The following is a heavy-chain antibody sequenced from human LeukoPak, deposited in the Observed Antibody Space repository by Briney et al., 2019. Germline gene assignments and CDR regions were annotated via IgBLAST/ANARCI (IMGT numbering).Heavy chain of an antibody. J-gene: IGHJ3*02. CDR1: RFTFSSYA. CDR2: ISYDGSNK. Sequence: GGSLRLSCAASRFTFSSYAMHWVRQAPGKGLEWVAVISYDGSNKYYADSVKGRFTISRDNSKNTLCLQMNSLRAEDTAVYYCARAVTTAAFDIWGQGTMVTVSS. D-gene: IGHD4-17*01. V-gene: IGHV3-30-3*01. CDR3: ARAVTTAAFDI.